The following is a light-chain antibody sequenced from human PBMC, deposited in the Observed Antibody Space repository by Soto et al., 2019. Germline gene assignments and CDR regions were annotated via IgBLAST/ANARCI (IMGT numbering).Light chain of an antibody. CDR1: QSISSW. Sequence: DIQMTQSPSTLSATSGDRVTITCRASQSISSWLAWYQQKPGKAPKLLIYDASNLESGVPSRFRGSGSGTEFTLTISNLQPDGIATYYGQQYEHYWAFGPGTKV. V-gene: IGKV1-5*01. CDR2: DAS. CDR3: QQYEHYWA. J-gene: IGKJ1*01.